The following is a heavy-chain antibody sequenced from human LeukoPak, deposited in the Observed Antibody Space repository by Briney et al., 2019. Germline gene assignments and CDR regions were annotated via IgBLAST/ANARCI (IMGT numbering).Heavy chain of an antibody. D-gene: IGHD5-24*01. V-gene: IGHV4-39*07. Sequence: SETLSLTCTVSGGLISISTYYWGWIRQPPGKGLEWIGSIYYSGTTHYNPSLKSRVTIAVDTSKNQFSLKLISVTAADTAVYYCARGDGYTYSLDYWGQGILVTVS. CDR3: ARGDGYTYSLDY. CDR2: IYYSGTT. J-gene: IGHJ4*02. CDR1: GGLISISTYY.